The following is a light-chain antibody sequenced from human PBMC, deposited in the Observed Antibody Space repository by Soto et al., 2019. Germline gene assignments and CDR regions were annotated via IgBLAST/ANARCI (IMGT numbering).Light chain of an antibody. CDR3: ATWDDSLNARGV. J-gene: IGLJ3*02. V-gene: IGLV1-44*01. CDR2: NNN. CDR1: RSNIGNNA. Sequence: QSVLTQPPSASGTPGQRVTISCSGSRSNIGNNAVTWYQQFPGTAPKLLIYNNNQRPSGVPDRCSDSKSGTLASLAISGLQSEDEADYYCATWDDSLNARGVFGGGTKLNVL.